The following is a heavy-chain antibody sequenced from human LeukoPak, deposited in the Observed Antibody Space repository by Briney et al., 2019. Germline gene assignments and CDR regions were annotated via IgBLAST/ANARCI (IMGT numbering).Heavy chain of an antibody. D-gene: IGHD5-24*01. J-gene: IGHJ4*02. Sequence: PGGSLRLSCVASGFTFRRYAISCVRQAPGKGLEWVCGISDTGGSAYYADSVKGWYNMSRDNSKNTVSVQINSLRADDTAVYWCARGRITPDYRGQGILVTASS. CDR3: ARGRITPDY. V-gene: IGHV3-23*01. CDR2: ISDTGGSA. CDR1: GFTFRRYA.